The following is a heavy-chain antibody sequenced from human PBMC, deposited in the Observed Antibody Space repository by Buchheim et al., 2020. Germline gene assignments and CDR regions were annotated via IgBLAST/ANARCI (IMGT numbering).Heavy chain of an antibody. D-gene: IGHD6-13*01. CDR1: GFTFSAYY. Sequence: QVQLVESGGGLVKPGGSLRLSCAASGFTFSAYYMSWIRQAPGKGLVWVSYISSSSSYTTYADSVKGRFTISRDNAKNSLYLKMNSMRDEDAAVYYCARVGGQQQLVPRYFDYWGQGTL. J-gene: IGHJ4*02. CDR2: ISSSSSYT. CDR3: ARVGGQQQLVPRYFDY. V-gene: IGHV3-11*06.